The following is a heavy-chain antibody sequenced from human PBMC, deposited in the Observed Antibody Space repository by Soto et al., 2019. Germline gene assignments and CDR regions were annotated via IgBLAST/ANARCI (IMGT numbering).Heavy chain of an antibody. J-gene: IGHJ4*02. V-gene: IGHV1-58*01. CDR3: AANTYDYVWGSYRYGSFDY. D-gene: IGHD3-16*02. CDR2: IVVGSGNT. CDR1: GFTFTSSA. Sequence: QMQLVQSGPEVKKPGTSVKVSCKASGFTFTSSAVQWVRQARGQRLEWIGWIVVGSGNTNYAQKFQERVTITSDMSTSTAYMELSSLRSEDTAVYYCAANTYDYVWGSYRYGSFDYWGQGTLVTVSS.